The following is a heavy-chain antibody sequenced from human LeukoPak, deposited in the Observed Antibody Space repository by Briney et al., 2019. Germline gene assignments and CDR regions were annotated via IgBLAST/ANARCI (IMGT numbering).Heavy chain of an antibody. Sequence: PGGSLRLSCAASGFTFSSYAMHWVRQAPGKGLEWVAVISYDGSNKYYADSVKGRFTISRDNSKNTLYLQMNSLRAEDTAVYYCARDHIGAYDFWSGYSFDYWGQGTLVTVSS. V-gene: IGHV3-30-3*01. D-gene: IGHD3-3*01. J-gene: IGHJ4*02. CDR3: ARDHIGAYDFWSGYSFDY. CDR1: GFTFSSYA. CDR2: ISYDGSNK.